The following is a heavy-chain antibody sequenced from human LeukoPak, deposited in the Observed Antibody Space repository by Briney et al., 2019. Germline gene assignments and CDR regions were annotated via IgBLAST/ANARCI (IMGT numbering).Heavy chain of an antibody. D-gene: IGHD1-7*01. CDR1: GFTFSSYA. V-gene: IGHV3-23*01. Sequence: PGGSLRLSCAASGFTFSSYAMSWVRQAPGKGLEWVSAISGSGGSTYYADSVKGRFTISRDNSKNTLYLQMNSLRAEDTAVYYCAKDSHWYNWNYISVLDAFDIWGQGTMVTVSS. CDR3: AKDSHWYNWNYISVLDAFDI. CDR2: ISGSGGST. J-gene: IGHJ3*02.